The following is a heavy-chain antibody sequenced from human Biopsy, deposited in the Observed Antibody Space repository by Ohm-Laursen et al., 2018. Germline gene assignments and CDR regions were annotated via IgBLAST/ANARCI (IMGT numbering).Heavy chain of an antibody. CDR3: ARRGSGGRSFDY. V-gene: IGHV4-59*08. J-gene: IGHJ4*02. CDR2: ISNSGNT. CDR1: GDHINSSY. Sequence: TLSLTCSVSGDHINSSYWSWLRPAPGQGLVALVFISNSGNTNYNPSLKSRVTISADTSKNQFSLKLGPVTVADTAVFYCARRGSGGRSFDYWGQGSLVTVSS. D-gene: IGHD2-15*01.